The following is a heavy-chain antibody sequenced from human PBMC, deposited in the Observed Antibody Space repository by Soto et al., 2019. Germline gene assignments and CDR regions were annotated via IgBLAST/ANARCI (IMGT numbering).Heavy chain of an antibody. J-gene: IGHJ4*02. D-gene: IGHD6-13*01. CDR1: EFTFSTYA. CDR3: AKSYSSNWYDYFDY. V-gene: IGHV3-23*01. CDR2: ISGSGGST. Sequence: SLRLSCAASEFTFSTYAMSWVRQAPGKGLEWVSAISGSGGSTYYADSVKGRFTISRDTSKNTLYLQMNGLRAEDTALYYCAKSYSSNWYDYFDYWGQGTLVTV.